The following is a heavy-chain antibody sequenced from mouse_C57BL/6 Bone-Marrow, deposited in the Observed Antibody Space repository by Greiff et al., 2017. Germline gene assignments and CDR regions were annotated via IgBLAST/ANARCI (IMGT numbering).Heavy chain of an antibody. D-gene: IGHD2-4*01. J-gene: IGHJ2*01. Sequence: QVQLQQSGAELARPGASVKLSCKASGYTFTSYGISWVKQRTGQGLEWIGVIYPRSGNTYYNEKFKGKATLTADKSSSTAYMELRSLTSEDSAVYFCARCIYYDYDYDYWGQGTTLTVSS. CDR2: IYPRSGNT. CDR3: ARCIYYDYDYDY. V-gene: IGHV1-81*01. CDR1: GYTFTSYG.